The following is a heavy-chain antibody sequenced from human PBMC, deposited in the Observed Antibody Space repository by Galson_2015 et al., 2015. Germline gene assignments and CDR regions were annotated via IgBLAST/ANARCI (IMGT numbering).Heavy chain of an antibody. Sequence: SLRLSCAASGFTFSSYAMSWVRQAPGKGLEWVSAISGSGGSTYYADSVKGRFTISRDNSKNTLYLQMNSLRAEDTAVYYCAKDLAYCGGDCYEGAFDIWGQGTMVTVSS. CDR3: AKDLAYCGGDCYEGAFDI. D-gene: IGHD2-21*02. V-gene: IGHV3-23*01. CDR1: GFTFSSYA. CDR2: ISGSGGST. J-gene: IGHJ3*02.